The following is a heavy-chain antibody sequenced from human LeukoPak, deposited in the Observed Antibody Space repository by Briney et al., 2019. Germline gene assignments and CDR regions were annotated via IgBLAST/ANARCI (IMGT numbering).Heavy chain of an antibody. J-gene: IGHJ4*02. CDR1: GYTFTGYY. V-gene: IGHV1-2*02. D-gene: IGHD2-15*01. Sequence: ASVKVSCKASGYTFTGYYMHWVRQAPGQGLEWMGWINPNSGGTNYAQKFQGRVTMTRDTSISTAYMELSRLRSDDTAVYYCARDGGLGGFCSGGSCYDSGGRGPLVTVS. CDR3: ARDGGLGGFCSGGSCYDS. CDR2: INPNSGGT.